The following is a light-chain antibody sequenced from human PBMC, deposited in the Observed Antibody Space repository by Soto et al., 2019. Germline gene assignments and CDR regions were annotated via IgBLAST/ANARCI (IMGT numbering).Light chain of an antibody. V-gene: IGKV1-39*01. CDR3: QQGYSTLWT. Sequence: DIQMTQSTSSLSASVGDRVTITCRASQSISSYLNWYQQKPGNAPKLLIYAASSLQSGVPSRFSGSGSGTDFTRTISSLQPEDFATYYCQQGYSTLWTFGQGTKVEIK. J-gene: IGKJ1*01. CDR2: AAS. CDR1: QSISSY.